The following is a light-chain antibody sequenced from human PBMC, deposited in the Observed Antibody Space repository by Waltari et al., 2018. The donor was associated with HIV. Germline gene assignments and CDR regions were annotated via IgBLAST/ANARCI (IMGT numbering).Light chain of an antibody. CDR3: HQYKTSPLT. CDR1: QSVLYSSNNKNY. J-gene: IGKJ1*01. V-gene: IGKV4-1*01. Sequence: DIVMTQSPDSLPVSLGERATINCKSSQSVLYSSNNKNYFAWYQQKPGQPPKLLVYRASNRESGVPDRFSGSGSGTDFTLTISSLQAEDFAIYYCHQYKTSPLTFGQGTKVEIK. CDR2: RAS.